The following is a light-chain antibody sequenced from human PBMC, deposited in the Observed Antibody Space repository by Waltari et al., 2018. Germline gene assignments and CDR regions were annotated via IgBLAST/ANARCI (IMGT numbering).Light chain of an antibody. CDR1: SSDVGGYNY. V-gene: IGLV2-14*01. Sequence: QSALTQPTSVSGSPGQSITISCTGSSSDVGGYNYVSWYQQHPGKAPKVLIYDVSKWPSGVSNRFSGSKSGAERYLTISSLQSEDEADYYCQTWGTSFWVFGGGTKLTVL. CDR3: QTWGTSFWV. CDR2: DVS. J-gene: IGLJ3*02.